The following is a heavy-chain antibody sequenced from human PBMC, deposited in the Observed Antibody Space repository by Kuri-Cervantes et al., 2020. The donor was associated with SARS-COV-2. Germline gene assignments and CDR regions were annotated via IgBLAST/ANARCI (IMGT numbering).Heavy chain of an antibody. J-gene: IGHJ6*02. V-gene: IGHV4-59*01. CDR1: GGSISSYY. Sequence: SETLSLTCTVSGGSISSYYWSWMRQPPGKGLEWIGSIHYSGSTNYNPSLKSRVTISVDTSKNQLSLRLSSVTAADTAVYYCARLGVTDGSYDFGVDVWGQGTTVTVSS. CDR3: ARLGVTDGSYDFGVDV. CDR2: IHYSGST. D-gene: IGHD1-26*01.